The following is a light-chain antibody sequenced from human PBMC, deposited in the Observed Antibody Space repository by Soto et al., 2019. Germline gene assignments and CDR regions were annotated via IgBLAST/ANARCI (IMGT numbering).Light chain of an antibody. J-gene: IGKJ4*01. V-gene: IGKV3-11*01. Sequence: EIVLTQSPATLSLSPGERATLSRRASQSVSSYLAWYQQKPGQAPRLLIYDASNRATGIPARFSGSGSGTDFTLTISSLEPEDFAVYYCQQRSNWPLTFGGGTKV. CDR2: DAS. CDR1: QSVSSY. CDR3: QQRSNWPLT.